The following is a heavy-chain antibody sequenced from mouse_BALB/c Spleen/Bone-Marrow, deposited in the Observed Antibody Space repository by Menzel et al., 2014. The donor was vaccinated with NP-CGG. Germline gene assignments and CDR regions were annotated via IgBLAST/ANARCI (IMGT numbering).Heavy chain of an antibody. J-gene: IGHJ4*01. CDR3: AILRGDHDGYAMDY. Sequence: LVKTGASVKISCKASGYSFTGYYMHWVKQSRGKSLEWIGYISCYNGATSYNQKFKGKATFTVDTSSSTAYMQFNSLTSEDSAVYYCAILRGDHDGYAMDYWGQGTSVTVSS. V-gene: IGHV1S34*01. CDR1: GYSFTGYY. CDR2: ISCYNGAT. D-gene: IGHD2-4*01.